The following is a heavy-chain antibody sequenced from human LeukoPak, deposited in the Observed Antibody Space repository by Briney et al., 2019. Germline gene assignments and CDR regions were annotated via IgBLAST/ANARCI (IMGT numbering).Heavy chain of an antibody. CDR1: GFTFSDYY. CDR3: ARVFGTTGSWYAFDI. J-gene: IGHJ3*02. Sequence: GGSLRLSCAAPGFTFSDYYMSWIRQAPGKGLEWVSYISSSGSTIYYADSVKGRFTISRDNAKNSLYLQMNSLRAEDTAVYYCARVFGTTGSWYAFDIWGQGTMVTVSS. CDR2: ISSSGSTI. V-gene: IGHV3-11*01. D-gene: IGHD1-1*01.